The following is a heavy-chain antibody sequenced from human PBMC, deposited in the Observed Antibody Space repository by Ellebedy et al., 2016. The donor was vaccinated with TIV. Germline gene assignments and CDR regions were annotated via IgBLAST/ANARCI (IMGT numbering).Heavy chain of an antibody. CDR3: AREGVYSGSYFEGCFDY. Sequence: ASVKVSCXASGYTFTGYYMHWVRQAPGQGLEWMGWINPNSGGTNYAQKFQGWVTMTRDTSISTAYMELSRLRSDDTAVYYCAREGVYSGSYFEGCFDYWGQGTLVTVSS. CDR1: GYTFTGYY. J-gene: IGHJ4*02. CDR2: INPNSGGT. V-gene: IGHV1-2*04. D-gene: IGHD1-26*01.